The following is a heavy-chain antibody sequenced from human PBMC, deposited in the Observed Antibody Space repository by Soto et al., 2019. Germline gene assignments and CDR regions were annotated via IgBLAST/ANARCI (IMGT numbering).Heavy chain of an antibody. Sequence: GGSLRLSCAASGFTFSSYTMSWVRQAPGKGLEWVSAISGSGGSTYYADSVKGRFTISRDNSKNTLYLQMNSLRAEDTAVYYCAKGGGSSWYYYYYGMDVWGQGTTVTVSS. CDR1: GFTFSSYT. V-gene: IGHV3-23*01. CDR2: ISGSGGST. CDR3: AKGGGSSWYYYYYGMDV. J-gene: IGHJ6*02. D-gene: IGHD6-13*01.